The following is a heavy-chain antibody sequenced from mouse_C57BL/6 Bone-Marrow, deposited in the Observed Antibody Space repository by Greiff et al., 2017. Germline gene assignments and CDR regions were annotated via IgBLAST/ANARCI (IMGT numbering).Heavy chain of an antibody. Sequence: QVQLQQPGAELVKPGASVKVSCKASGYTFTSYWMHWVKQRPGQGLEWIGRIHPSDSDTNYNQKFTGKATLTVDKSSSTAYMQLSSLTSEASAVLACSSIFCDYVAYWGQGTPVTVSA. CDR2: IHPSDSDT. D-gene: IGHD1-1*01. CDR1: GYTFTSYW. V-gene: IGHV1-74*01. J-gene: IGHJ3*01. CDR3: SSIFCDYVAY.